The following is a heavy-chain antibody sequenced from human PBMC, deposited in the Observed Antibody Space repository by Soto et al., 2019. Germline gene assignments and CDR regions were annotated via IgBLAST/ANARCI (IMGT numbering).Heavy chain of an antibody. V-gene: IGHV1-18*01. D-gene: IGHD3-22*01. J-gene: IGHJ3*02. CDR2: ISAYNGNT. CDR1: GCTFTSYV. Sequence: ASVKVSCKASGCTFTSYVISWVRQAPGQGLEWMGWISAYNGNTNYAQKLQGRVTMTTDTSTSTAYMELRSLRSDDTAVYYCARDLVGVGYYYDSSGYYPDAFDIWGQGTMVTVSS. CDR3: ARDLVGVGYYYDSSGYYPDAFDI.